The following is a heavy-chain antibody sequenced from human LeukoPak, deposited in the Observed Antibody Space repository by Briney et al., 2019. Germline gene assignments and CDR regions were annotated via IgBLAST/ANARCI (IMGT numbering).Heavy chain of an antibody. J-gene: IGHJ4*02. Sequence: PSETLSLTCTVAGGSISSYYWSWIRQPPGKGLEWIGYIYYSGSTNYNPSLKSRVTISVDTSKNQFSLKLSSVTAADTAVYYCARGRHSSSSGDYWGQGTLVTVSS. V-gene: IGHV4-59*01. CDR2: IYYSGST. CDR3: ARGRHSSSSGDY. D-gene: IGHD6-6*01. CDR1: GGSISSYY.